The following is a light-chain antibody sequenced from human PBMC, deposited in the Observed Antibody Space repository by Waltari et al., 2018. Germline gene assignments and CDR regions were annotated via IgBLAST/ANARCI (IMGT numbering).Light chain of an antibody. CDR3: SSYTTTSTLLVV. V-gene: IGLV2-14*03. J-gene: IGLJ2*01. Sequence: QSVLTQPASVSGSPGQSITISCTGTSSDIGSYNYVSWYQHHPGKAPKLMIFDVNNRPSGVSDRFSGSKSGNTASLTISGLQAEDEADYYCSSYTTTSTLLVVFGGGTKLTVL. CDR1: SSDIGSYNY. CDR2: DVN.